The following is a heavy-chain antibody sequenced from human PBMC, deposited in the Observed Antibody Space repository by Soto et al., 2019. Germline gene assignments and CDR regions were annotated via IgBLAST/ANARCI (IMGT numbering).Heavy chain of an antibody. V-gene: IGHV1-3*01. CDR3: AILGTYYFDNSDNYFDF. Sequence: ASVKVSCKASGYTLTRYSIHWVRQAPGQRLEWMGWINAGNGNTKFSQKFQGRVTITRDTSASTAYMELRGLRSEDTAVYYCAILGTYYFDNSDNYFDFWGQGTLVTFSS. CDR1: GYTLTRYS. D-gene: IGHD3-22*01. J-gene: IGHJ4*02. CDR2: INAGNGNT.